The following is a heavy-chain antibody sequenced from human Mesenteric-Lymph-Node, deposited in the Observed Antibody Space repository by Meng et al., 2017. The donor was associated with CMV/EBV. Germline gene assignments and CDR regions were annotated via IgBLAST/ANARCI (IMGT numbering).Heavy chain of an antibody. J-gene: IGHJ4*02. Sequence: GGSLRLSCAASGFTFSNYAMSWVRQAPGKGLEWVSAMSGRGGGTYYADSVKGRFTVSRDNSRDTLNLQMNSLRAEDTAVYYCARPYGGPYYWGQGTLVTVSS. D-gene: IGHD4/OR15-4a*01. CDR1: GFTFSNYA. V-gene: IGHV3-23*01. CDR3: ARPYGGPYY. CDR2: MSGRGGGT.